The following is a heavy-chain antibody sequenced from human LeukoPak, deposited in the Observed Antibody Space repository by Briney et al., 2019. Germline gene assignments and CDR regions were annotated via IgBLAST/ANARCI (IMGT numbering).Heavy chain of an antibody. D-gene: IGHD2-2*01. CDR2: IWYDGSNI. Sequence: GGSLRLSCAASGFTFSSYGMHWVRQAPGKGLEWVAVIWYDGSNIFYADSVKGRFTTSRDNSKNTLYLQMDSLRAEDTAVYYCARDNMPAENFQHWDQGTLVTVSS. CDR3: ARDNMPAENFQH. V-gene: IGHV3-33*01. J-gene: IGHJ1*01. CDR1: GFTFSSYG.